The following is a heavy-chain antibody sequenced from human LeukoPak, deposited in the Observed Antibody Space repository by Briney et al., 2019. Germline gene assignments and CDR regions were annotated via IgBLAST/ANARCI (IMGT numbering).Heavy chain of an antibody. CDR2: INHSGST. Sequence: PSETLSLTCAVYGGSFSGYYWSWIRQPPGKGLEWIGEINHSGSTNYNPSLKSRVTISVDTSKNQFSLKLSSVTAADTAVYYCARGTLGYPGYCSGGSCPTNYFDYWGQGTLVTVSS. CDR1: GGSFSGYY. V-gene: IGHV4-34*01. D-gene: IGHD2-15*01. CDR3: ARGTLGYPGYCSGGSCPTNYFDY. J-gene: IGHJ4*02.